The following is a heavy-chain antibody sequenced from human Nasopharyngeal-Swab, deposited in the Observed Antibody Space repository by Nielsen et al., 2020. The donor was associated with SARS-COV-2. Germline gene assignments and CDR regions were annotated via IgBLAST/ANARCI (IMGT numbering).Heavy chain of an antibody. J-gene: IGHJ6*02. CDR3: ARGGFSGSYSPYYYYGMDV. D-gene: IGHD3-10*01. CDR2: IYYSGST. Sequence: RQPPWQGLERIGYIYYSGSTNYNPSLKSRVTISVDTSKNQFSLKLSSVTAADTAVYYCARGGFSGSYSPYYYYGMDVWGQGTTVTVSS. V-gene: IGHV4-59*01.